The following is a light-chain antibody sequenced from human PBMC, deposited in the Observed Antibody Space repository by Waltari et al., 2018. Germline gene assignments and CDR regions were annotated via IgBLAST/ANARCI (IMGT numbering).Light chain of an antibody. CDR1: SSAVGNYKR. CDR2: AVS. V-gene: IGLV2-23*02. J-gene: IGLJ2*01. CDR3: SSYAGSSKGV. Sequence: SALTQPASVSGSPGQSITIPCPGTSSAVGNYKRVSWYQQHPGKAPKLMIYAVSKRPSGVSDRFSGSKSGDMASLTISGLQPEDEAEYFCSSYAGSSKGVFGGGTKVTVL.